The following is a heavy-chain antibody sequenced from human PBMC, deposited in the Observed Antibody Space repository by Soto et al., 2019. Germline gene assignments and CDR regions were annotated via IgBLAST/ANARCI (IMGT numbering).Heavy chain of an antibody. CDR3: AKDGYYYDSSGSDAFDI. Sequence: GGSLRLSCAASGFTFSIYGMHWVRHAPGKGLEWVAVISYDGSNKYYADSVKGRFTISRDNSKNTLYLQMNSLRAEDTAVYYCAKDGYYYDSSGSDAFDIWGQGTMVTVSS. D-gene: IGHD3-22*01. CDR1: GFTFSIYG. V-gene: IGHV3-30*18. J-gene: IGHJ3*02. CDR2: ISYDGSNK.